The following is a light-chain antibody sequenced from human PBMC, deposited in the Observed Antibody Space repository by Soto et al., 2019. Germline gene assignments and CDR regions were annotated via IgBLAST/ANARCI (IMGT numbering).Light chain of an antibody. J-gene: IGKJ3*01. CDR1: QSVSSSY. V-gene: IGKV3-20*01. CDR2: GAS. Sequence: EIVLTQSPGTLSLSPGERATLSCRASQSVSSSYLAWYQQKPGQAPRLLIYGASSRATGIPDRFSGSGSGTDFTLTISRLEPEDFAVYYCRQYGSSPSFTFGHGTKVDIK. CDR3: RQYGSSPSFT.